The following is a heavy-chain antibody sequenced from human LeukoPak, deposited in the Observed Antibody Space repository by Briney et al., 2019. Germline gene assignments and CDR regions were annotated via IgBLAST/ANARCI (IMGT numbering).Heavy chain of an antibody. Sequence: SETLSLTCTVSGVSIRSYYWSWIRQPPGKGLEWIGYIYYSGSTNYNPSLKSRVTISVDTSKNQFSLKLSSVTAADTAVYYCARALAAAGTRWFDPWGQGTLVTVSS. CDR3: ARALAAAGTRWFDP. D-gene: IGHD6-13*01. CDR1: GVSIRSYY. CDR2: IYYSGST. J-gene: IGHJ5*02. V-gene: IGHV4-59*01.